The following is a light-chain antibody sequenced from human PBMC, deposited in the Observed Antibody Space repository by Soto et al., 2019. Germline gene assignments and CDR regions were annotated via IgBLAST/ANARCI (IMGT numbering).Light chain of an antibody. CDR1: QSVLYSSNNKHC. Sequence: DILMTQSTDSLAVSLVERATINCKSSQSVLYSSNNKHCLAWYQQKPGQRPKLLIYWASTRESGVPDRFSGSGSGTDFTLTISSLQAEDVAVYYCQQYYSTPRTFGGGTKVDIK. CDR3: QQYYSTPRT. CDR2: WAS. J-gene: IGKJ4*01. V-gene: IGKV4-1*01.